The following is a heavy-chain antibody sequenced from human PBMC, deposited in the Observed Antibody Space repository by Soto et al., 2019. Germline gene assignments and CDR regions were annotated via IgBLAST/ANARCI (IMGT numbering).Heavy chain of an antibody. CDR1: GFTFSSYW. Sequence: GGSLRLSCAASGFTFSSYWMSWVRQAPGKGLEWVANIKQDGSEKYYVDSVKGRFTISRDKAKNSLYLQMNSLRAEDTAVYYCARALYDFWSGHLLGFDPWGQGTLVTVSS. V-gene: IGHV3-7*01. D-gene: IGHD3-3*01. CDR2: IKQDGSEK. J-gene: IGHJ5*02. CDR3: ARALYDFWSGHLLGFDP.